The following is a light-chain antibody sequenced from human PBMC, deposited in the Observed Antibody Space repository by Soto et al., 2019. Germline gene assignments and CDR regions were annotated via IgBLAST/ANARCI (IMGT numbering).Light chain of an antibody. CDR1: SSDVGGYNF. V-gene: IGLV2-8*01. J-gene: IGLJ1*01. Sequence: QSALTQPASVSGSPGQSITISCTGTSSDVGGYNFVSWYQQHPGKAPRLVIYEVTKRPSGIPDRFSGSKSGNTASLTVSGLQAEDEADYYCSSYAGNRHFYVFGTGTKLTVL. CDR2: EVT. CDR3: SSYAGNRHFYV.